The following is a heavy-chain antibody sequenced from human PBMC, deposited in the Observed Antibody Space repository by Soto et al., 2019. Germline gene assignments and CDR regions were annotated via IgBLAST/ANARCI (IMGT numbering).Heavy chain of an antibody. V-gene: IGHV1-18*01. J-gene: IGHJ4*02. CDR3: ARDQQWLVPVPLNVDF. D-gene: IGHD6-19*01. Sequence: QVQLVQSGAEVKKPGASVKVSCKASGYTFRDYGISWVPQAPGQGLEWMGWISAFNGNTNYTKKFQDRVTVTTDTSTNTAYMELRSLRSDDTAVYYCARDQQWLVPVPLNVDFWGPGTPVIVS. CDR1: GYTFRDYG. CDR2: ISAFNGNT.